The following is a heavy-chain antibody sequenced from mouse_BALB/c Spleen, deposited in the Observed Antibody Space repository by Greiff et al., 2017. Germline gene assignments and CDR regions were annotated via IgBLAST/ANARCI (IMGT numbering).Heavy chain of an antibody. Sequence: VKLQESGAELAKPGASVKMSCKASGYTFTSYWMHWVKQRPGQGLEWIGYINPSTGYTEYNQKFKDKATLTADKSSSTAYMQLSSLTSEDSAVYYCARSHYGTLQDAMDYWGQGTSVTVSS. V-gene: IGHV1-7*01. D-gene: IGHD2-1*01. CDR1: GYTFTSYW. J-gene: IGHJ4*01. CDR3: ARSHYGTLQDAMDY. CDR2: INPSTGYT.